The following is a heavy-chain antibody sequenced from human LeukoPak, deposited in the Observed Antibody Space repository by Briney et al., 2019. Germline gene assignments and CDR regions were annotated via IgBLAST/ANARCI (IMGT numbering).Heavy chain of an antibody. J-gene: IGHJ4*02. D-gene: IGHD3-10*01. CDR2: IFHTGHT. Sequence: PSQTLSLTCAVSGGSISSGDFPWRWIRQPPGKGLEWIGYIFHTGHTSYNPSLKSRVTISVDMSENQLSLRLTSVTAADTAVYYCARGFYGAGSHFDYWGQGTLVTVSS. CDR1: GGSISSGDFP. V-gene: IGHV4-30-2*01. CDR3: ARGFYGAGSHFDY.